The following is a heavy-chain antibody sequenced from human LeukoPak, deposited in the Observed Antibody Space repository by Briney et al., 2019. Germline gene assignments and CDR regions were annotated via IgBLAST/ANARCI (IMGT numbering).Heavy chain of an antibody. J-gene: IGHJ6*03. Sequence: SETLSLTCTVSGGSISSHYWSCIRQPPGRGLEWIGYIYYSGSTNYNPSLKSRVTISVDTSKNQFSLKPSSVTAADTAVYYCARGSYDSRVSYYMDFWGKGTTVTVSS. CDR1: GGSISSHY. D-gene: IGHD3-22*01. CDR3: ARGSYDSRVSYYMDF. V-gene: IGHV4-59*11. CDR2: IYYSGST.